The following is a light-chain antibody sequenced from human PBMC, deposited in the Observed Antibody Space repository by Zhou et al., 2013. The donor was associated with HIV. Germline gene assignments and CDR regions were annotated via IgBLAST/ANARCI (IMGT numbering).Light chain of an antibody. Sequence: QSVLTQPPSASGTPGQRVTISCSGSNSNIGSNYVYWYQQLPGTTPKLLIYRNNQRPSGVPDRFSGSKSGNTASLTVSGLQAEDEAEYYCGSYAGSSNWIFGGGTKLTVL. CDR1: NSNIGSNY. CDR3: GSYAGSSNWI. V-gene: IGLV1-47*01. CDR2: RNN. J-gene: IGLJ2*01.